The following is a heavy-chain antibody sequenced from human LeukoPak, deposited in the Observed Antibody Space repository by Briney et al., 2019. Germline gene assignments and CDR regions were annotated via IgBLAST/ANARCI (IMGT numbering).Heavy chain of an antibody. D-gene: IGHD5-18*01. CDR3: AKDGDTAMTPYYYYYGMDV. J-gene: IGHJ6*02. CDR2: ISGSGGST. CDR1: GFTFSSYA. V-gene: IGHV3-23*01. Sequence: PGGSLRHSCAASGFTFSSYAMSGVRQAPGKGLEWVSAISGSGGSTYYADSVKGRFTISRDNSKNTLYLQMNSLRAEDTAVYYCAKDGDTAMTPYYYYYGMDVWGQGTTVTVSS.